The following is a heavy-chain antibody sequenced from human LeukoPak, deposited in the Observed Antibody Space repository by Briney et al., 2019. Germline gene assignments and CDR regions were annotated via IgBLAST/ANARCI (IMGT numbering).Heavy chain of an antibody. D-gene: IGHD3-3*01. Sequence: SETLSLTCTVSGYSISSGYYWGWIRQPPGKGLEWIGSIYHSGSTYYNPSLKSRVTISVDTSKNQFSLTLSSVTAADTAVYYCARLGILLRFLERLPWGQGTLVTVSS. V-gene: IGHV4-38-2*02. J-gene: IGHJ5*02. CDR2: IYHSGST. CDR1: GYSISSGYY. CDR3: ARLGILLRFLERLP.